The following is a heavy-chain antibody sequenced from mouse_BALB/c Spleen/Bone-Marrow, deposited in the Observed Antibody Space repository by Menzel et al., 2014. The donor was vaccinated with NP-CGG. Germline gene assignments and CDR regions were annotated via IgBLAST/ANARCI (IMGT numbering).Heavy chain of an antibody. CDR3: AKNGGYDGWFAY. V-gene: IGHV2-5-1*01. D-gene: IGHD2-14*01. J-gene: IGHJ3*01. CDR2: IWRGGST. Sequence: QVQLQQSGPSLVQPSQSLSITRTVSGLSLTSYGVHWVRQSPGKGLEWLGVIWRGGSTDYNAAFMSRLSITKDNSKSQVFFKMNSLQADDTAIYYCAKNGGYDGWFAYWGQGTLVTVSA. CDR1: GLSLTSYG.